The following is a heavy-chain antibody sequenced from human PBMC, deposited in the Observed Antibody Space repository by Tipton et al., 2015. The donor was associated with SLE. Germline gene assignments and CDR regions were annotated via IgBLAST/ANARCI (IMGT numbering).Heavy chain of an antibody. J-gene: IGHJ3*01. CDR2: IGTAGDT. D-gene: IGHD3-16*01. CDR3: ARGGSDAFDF. CDR1: GFTFSSYD. Sequence: GSLRLSCAASGFTFSSYDMHWVRQGTGKGLEWVSAIGTAGDTYYPGSVKGRFTISRENAEHSLYLQMTNLRAGDTAVYYCARGGSDAFDFWGQGTRVTVSS. V-gene: IGHV3-13*01.